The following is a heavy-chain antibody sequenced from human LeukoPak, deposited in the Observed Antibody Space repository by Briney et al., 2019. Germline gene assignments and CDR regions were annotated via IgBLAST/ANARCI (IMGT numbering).Heavy chain of an antibody. CDR1: GYTFTSYG. Sequence: GASVKVSCKASGYTFTSYGIGWVRQAPGQGLEWMGWISAYNGNTNYAQKLQGRVTMTTDTSTSTAYMELRSLRSDDTAVYYCARELEGYDILTGLMDWGQGTLVTVSS. CDR3: ARELEGYDILTGLMD. V-gene: IGHV1-18*01. CDR2: ISAYNGNT. J-gene: IGHJ4*02. D-gene: IGHD3-9*01.